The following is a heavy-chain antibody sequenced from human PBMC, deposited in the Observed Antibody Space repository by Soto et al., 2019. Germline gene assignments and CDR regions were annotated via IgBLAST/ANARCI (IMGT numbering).Heavy chain of an antibody. V-gene: IGHV6-1*01. CDR3: AKAMTAAGTGYDY. CDR1: GDSVSGNSVA. CDR2: TYYRSKWYN. D-gene: IGHD6-13*01. J-gene: IGHJ4*02. Sequence: PSQTLSLTCAISGDSVSGNSVAWNWIRQSPSRGLEWLGRTYYRSKWYNDYAVSVKSRMSINPDTSKNQFSLQLNSVTPDDTAVYYCAKAMTAAGTGYDYWSQATLVTVSS.